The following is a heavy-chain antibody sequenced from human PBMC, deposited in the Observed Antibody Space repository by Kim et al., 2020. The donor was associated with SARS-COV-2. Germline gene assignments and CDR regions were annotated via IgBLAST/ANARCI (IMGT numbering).Heavy chain of an antibody. CDR1: GYTFTSYD. CDR3: ARGLWFAGAFDI. Sequence: ASVKVSCKASGYTFTSYDINWVRQATGQGLEWMGWMNPNSGNTGYAQKFQGRVTMTRNTSISTASMELSSLRSEDTAVYYCARGLWFAGAFDIWGQGTMVTVSS. V-gene: IGHV1-8*01. CDR2: MNPNSGNT. D-gene: IGHD3-10*01. J-gene: IGHJ3*02.